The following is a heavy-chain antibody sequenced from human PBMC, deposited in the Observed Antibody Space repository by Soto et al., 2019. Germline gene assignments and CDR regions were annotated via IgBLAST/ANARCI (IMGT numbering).Heavy chain of an antibody. D-gene: IGHD1-26*01. V-gene: IGHV1-18*01. CDR2: ISTYNVNT. CDR1: GYTFTRHG. CDR3: AREVRIGWVGIDN. J-gene: IGHJ4*02. Sequence: QVQLVQSGPEVKKPGASVKVSCTASGYTFTRHGFSWVRQAPGQGIEWLGWISTYNVNTPYAQKFQGRVTMTADTAASTVYMELTSLRPDDPAIYFCAREVRIGWVGIDNWGQGTLVTVSS.